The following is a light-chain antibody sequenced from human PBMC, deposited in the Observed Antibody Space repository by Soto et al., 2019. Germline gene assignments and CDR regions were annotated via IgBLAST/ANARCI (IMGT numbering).Light chain of an antibody. CDR2: GAS. Sequence: EIVMTQSPATLSVSPGDRVTLSCRASQSVNSRLAWYQRNPGQAPRLLIYGASTRATDIPARFSGSGSGTEFTVTISSLQSEDFGVCYCQQSNNWGLSFGGGTKVEIK. V-gene: IGKV3-15*01. J-gene: IGKJ4*01. CDR3: QQSNNWGLS. CDR1: QSVNSR.